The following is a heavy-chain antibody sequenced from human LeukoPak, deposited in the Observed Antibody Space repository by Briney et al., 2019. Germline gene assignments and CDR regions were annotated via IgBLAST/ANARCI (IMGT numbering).Heavy chain of an antibody. J-gene: IGHJ5*02. Sequence: GGSLRLSCAAAGFTFSSYGMHWARQAPGKGLEWVAVISYDGSNKYYADSVKGRFTISRDNSKNTLYLQMNSLRAEDTAVYYCENDRRGYCSGGSCYGLNWFDPWGQGTLVTVSS. CDR2: ISYDGSNK. CDR1: GFTFSSYG. D-gene: IGHD2-15*01. CDR3: ENDRRGYCSGGSCYGLNWFDP. V-gene: IGHV3-30*18.